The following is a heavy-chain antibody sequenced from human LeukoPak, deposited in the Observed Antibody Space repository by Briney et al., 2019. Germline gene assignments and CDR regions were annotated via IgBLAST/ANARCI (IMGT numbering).Heavy chain of an antibody. CDR2: ISYDGSNK. Sequence: GGSLRLSCAASGFTFSSYAMHWVCQAPGKGLEWVAVISYDGSNKYYADSVKGRFTISRDNSKNTLYLQMNSLRAEDTAVYYCAAEWELLALAYWGQGTLVTVSS. D-gene: IGHD1-26*01. CDR1: GFTFSSYA. V-gene: IGHV3-30*04. J-gene: IGHJ4*02. CDR3: AAEWELLALAY.